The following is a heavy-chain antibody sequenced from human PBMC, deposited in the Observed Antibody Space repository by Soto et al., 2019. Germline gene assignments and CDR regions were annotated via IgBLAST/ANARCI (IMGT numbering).Heavy chain of an antibody. V-gene: IGHV3-23*01. CDR1: GFSFSTYG. Sequence: EVQLLESGGGLVQPGGXLRLSCAVSGFSFSTYGVTWVRQAPGKGLEWVSGVSGGSGTTHYADSVKGRFTITGDTSKNTVYLQMNSLRVEDTAVYYCAKWNGYGDHWGQGTLVTVSS. CDR2: VSGGSGTT. CDR3: AKWNGYGDH. D-gene: IGHD1-1*01. J-gene: IGHJ4*02.